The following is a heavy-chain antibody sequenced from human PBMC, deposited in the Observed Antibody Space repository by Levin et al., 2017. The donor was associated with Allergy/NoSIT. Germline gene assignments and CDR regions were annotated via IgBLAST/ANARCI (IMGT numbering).Heavy chain of an antibody. CDR3: ARDRGGYRYGSPPDY. Sequence: SQTLSLTCTVSGGSISSNDYYWNWIRQPPGKGLEWIGYIYYSGTTYYNPALKSRSTISVDTSKNQFYLNLRSVTDADTAVYYCARDRGGYRYGSPPDYWGQGTLVTVSS. V-gene: IGHV4-30-4*01. CDR2: IYYSGTT. CDR1: GGSISSNDYY. J-gene: IGHJ4*02. D-gene: IGHD5-18*01.